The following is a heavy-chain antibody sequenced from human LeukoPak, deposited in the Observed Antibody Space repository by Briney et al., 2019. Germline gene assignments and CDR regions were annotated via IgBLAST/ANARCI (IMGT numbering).Heavy chain of an antibody. Sequence: GGSLRLSCAGSGFNFADYGRSWVRQAPGKGLEWVSGINWNGGSTKYADCVKGRFSISRDNAENSLFLQMNILRDEDTALYYCARAYSYGYLDYFDYWGQGTLVTVSS. CDR2: INWNGGST. CDR3: ARAYSYGYLDYFDY. V-gene: IGHV3-20*04. J-gene: IGHJ4*02. CDR1: GFNFADYG. D-gene: IGHD5-18*01.